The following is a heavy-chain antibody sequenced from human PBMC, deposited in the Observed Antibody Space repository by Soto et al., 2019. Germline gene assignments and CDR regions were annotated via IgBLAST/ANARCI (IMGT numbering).Heavy chain of an antibody. CDR3: ARGGIPLFKY. CDR1: GYNFTDNR. J-gene: IGHJ4*02. Sequence: QVHLVQSGAEVKKPGASVRVSCKASGYNFTDNRIHWLRQAPGQRLEWMGWIRPGSGKAQYSEKFLGRVTITRDTSATTAHMELSSLSSDDTALYYCARGGIPLFKYWGQGTLVTVSS. V-gene: IGHV1-3*01. D-gene: IGHD2-21*01. CDR2: IRPGSGKA.